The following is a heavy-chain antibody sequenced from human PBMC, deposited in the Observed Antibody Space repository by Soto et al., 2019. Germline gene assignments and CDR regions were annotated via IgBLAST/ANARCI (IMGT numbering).Heavy chain of an antibody. V-gene: IGHV3-23*01. CDR3: AKDRKDYLFDY. D-gene: IGHD4-17*01. CDR2: TSGNGGST. CDR1: GFTFSDYA. J-gene: IGHJ4*02. Sequence: GGSRRLSCAASGFTFSDYAMTWFRQAPGKGLEWVSHTSGNGGSTYYADSVKGRFTISRDNSKNTLYLQMNSLRAEDTAVYYCAKDRKDYLFDYWGQGTLVTVSS.